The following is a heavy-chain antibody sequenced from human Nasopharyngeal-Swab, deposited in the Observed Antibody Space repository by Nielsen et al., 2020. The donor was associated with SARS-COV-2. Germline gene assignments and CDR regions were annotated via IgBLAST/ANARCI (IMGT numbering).Heavy chain of an antibody. D-gene: IGHD5-12*01. CDR1: GYTCTSYG. CDR3: ARDLLQSGYSGYGDESDY. Sequence: ASADACGRASGYTCTSYGISWVRQAPGQGLECMGCISAYNGNTYYAQKLQGRVTMTTDISTSTDYMELRSLRPGDTAGYYCARDLLQSGYSGYGDESDYWGQGTLVTVSS. V-gene: IGHV1-18*01. J-gene: IGHJ4*02. CDR2: ISAYNGNT.